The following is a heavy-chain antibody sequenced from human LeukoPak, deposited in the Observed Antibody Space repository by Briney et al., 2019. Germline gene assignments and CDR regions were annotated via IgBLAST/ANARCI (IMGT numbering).Heavy chain of an antibody. V-gene: IGHV3-21*01. CDR3: ARGGVDY. CDR2: ISSSSSYI. Sequence: PGGSLRLSCEASGFTFSRYSLTWVRQAPGKGLEWVSSISSSSSYIYYADSVKGRFTISRDNAKNTLYLQMNSLRAEDTAVYYCARGGVDYWGQGTLVTVSS. D-gene: IGHD3-16*01. CDR1: GFTFSRYS. J-gene: IGHJ4*02.